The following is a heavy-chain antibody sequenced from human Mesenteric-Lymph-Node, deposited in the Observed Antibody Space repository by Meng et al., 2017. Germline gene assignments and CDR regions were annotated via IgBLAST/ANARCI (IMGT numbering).Heavy chain of an antibody. CDR2: IYHSGST. J-gene: IGHJ4*02. CDR1: AGSISSSNW. Sequence: QVQLPGPGPGLVKPSGTLSLTGAVSAGSISSSNWWSWVREPPGKGLEWIGEIYHSGSTNYNPSLKSRVTISVDKSKNQFSLKLSSVTAADTAVYYCARDPVGADFDYWGQGTLVTVSS. D-gene: IGHD1-26*01. CDR3: ARDPVGADFDY. V-gene: IGHV4-4*02.